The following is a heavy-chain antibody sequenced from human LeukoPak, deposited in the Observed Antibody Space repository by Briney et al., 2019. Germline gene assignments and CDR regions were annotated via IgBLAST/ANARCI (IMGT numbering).Heavy chain of an antibody. CDR2: IKQDGSEK. J-gene: IGHJ4*02. Sequence: GGSLRLSCAASGFTSSSYWMSWVRQVPGKGLEWVANIKQDGSEKYYVDSVKGRFTISRDNAKNSLYLQMNSLRAEDTAVYYCARGFYDSSGYSNPFDCWGQGTLVTVSS. V-gene: IGHV3-7*03. CDR1: GFTSSSYW. D-gene: IGHD3-22*01. CDR3: ARGFYDSSGYSNPFDC.